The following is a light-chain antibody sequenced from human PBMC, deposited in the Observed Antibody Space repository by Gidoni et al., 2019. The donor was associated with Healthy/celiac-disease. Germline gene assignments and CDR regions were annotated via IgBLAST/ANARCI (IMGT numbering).Light chain of an antibody. V-gene: IGKV3-20*01. CDR1: QSVSSSS. J-gene: IGKJ3*01. Sequence: EIVLTQSPGTLSLSPGERATLSCRASQSVSSSSLAWYQQKPGQATRLLTYGASSRAPGIPDRFSGSGSGTDFTLTISRLEPEDFAVYYCQQYGSSPGFTFGPGTKVDIK. CDR2: GAS. CDR3: QQYGSSPGFT.